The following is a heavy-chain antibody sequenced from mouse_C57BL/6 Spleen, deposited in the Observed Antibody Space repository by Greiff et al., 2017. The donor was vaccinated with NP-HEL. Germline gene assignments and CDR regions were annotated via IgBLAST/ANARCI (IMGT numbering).Heavy chain of an antibody. V-gene: IGHV1-69*01. CDR2: IDPSDSYT. Sequence: QVHVKQPGAELVMPGASVKLSCKASGYTFTSYWMHWVKQRPGQGLEWIGEIDPSDSYTNYNQKFKGKSTLTVDKSSSTAYMQLSSLTSEDAAVYYCGTKGYYYAMDYWGQGTSVTVSS. J-gene: IGHJ4*01. D-gene: IGHD1-3*01. CDR3: GTKGYYYAMDY. CDR1: GYTFTSYW.